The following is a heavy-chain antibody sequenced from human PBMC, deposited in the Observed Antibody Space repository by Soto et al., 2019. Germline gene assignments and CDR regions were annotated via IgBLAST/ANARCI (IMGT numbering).Heavy chain of an antibody. CDR1: GFTFSSYA. Sequence: GGSLRLSCAASGFTFSSYAMSWVRQAPGKGLEWVSAISGSGGSTYYADSVKGRFTISRDNSKNTRYLQMNSLRAEDTAVYYCAKAITMIVDNPEVAFDIWGQGTMVTVSS. V-gene: IGHV3-23*01. D-gene: IGHD3-22*01. CDR3: AKAITMIVDNPEVAFDI. CDR2: ISGSGGST. J-gene: IGHJ3*02.